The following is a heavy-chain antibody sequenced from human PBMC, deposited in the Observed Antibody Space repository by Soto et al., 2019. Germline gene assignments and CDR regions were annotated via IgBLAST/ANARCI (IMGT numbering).Heavy chain of an antibody. V-gene: IGHV3-23*01. J-gene: IGHJ4*01. D-gene: IGHD2-15*01. CDR2: ISGSGGSP. CDR3: AKARCSGNSCYVPDY. Sequence: PGLLLRLSCAASGFTFKSYTMAWVSKTPGKGLEWVSSISGSGGSPSYADSVQGRFTISRDNSRNTLSLQMNSLRAEDTATYYCAKARCSGNSCYVPDYWGHGSLVTVSS. CDR1: GFTFKSYT.